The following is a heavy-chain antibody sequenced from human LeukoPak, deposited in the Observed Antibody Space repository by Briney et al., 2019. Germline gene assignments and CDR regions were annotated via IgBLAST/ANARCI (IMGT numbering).Heavy chain of an antibody. CDR1: GFSFSTYG. J-gene: IGHJ4*02. Sequence: GGSLRLSCVVSGFSFSTYGMIWVRQAPGKGLEWVSSVSGTSEYIYYADSVRGRFTISRDNAKNTVYLQMNSLRAEDTAVYYCARWYSSGWYSDYWGQGTLVTVSS. V-gene: IGHV3-21*06. CDR3: ARWYSSGWYSDY. CDR2: VSGTSEYI. D-gene: IGHD6-19*01.